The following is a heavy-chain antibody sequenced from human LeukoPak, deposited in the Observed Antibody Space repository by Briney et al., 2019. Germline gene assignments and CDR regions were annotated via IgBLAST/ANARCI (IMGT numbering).Heavy chain of an antibody. D-gene: IGHD1-26*01. CDR3: AKGLIVGATTSPFDY. CDR1: GFTFDDYA. V-gene: IGHV3-9*01. J-gene: IGHJ4*02. Sequence: GGSLRLSCAASGFTFDDYAMHWVRQAPGKGLEWVSGISWNSGSIGYADSVKGRFTISRDNAKNSLYLQMNSLRAEDTALYYCAKGLIVGATTSPFDYWGQGTLVTVSS. CDR2: ISWNSGSI.